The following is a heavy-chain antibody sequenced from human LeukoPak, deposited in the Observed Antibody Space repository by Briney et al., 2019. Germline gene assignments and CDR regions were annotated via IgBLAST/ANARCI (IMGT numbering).Heavy chain of an antibody. D-gene: IGHD3-22*01. V-gene: IGHV3-21*01. CDR2: ISSSSSYI. Sequence: GGSLRLSCAASGFTFSSYSMNWVRQAPGKGLEWVSSISSSSSYIYYADSVKGRFTISRDNAKNTLYLQMNSLRAEDTAVYYCAKDGGTYYYDSSGYCDYWGQGTLVTVSS. CDR3: AKDGGTYYYDSSGYCDY. J-gene: IGHJ4*02. CDR1: GFTFSSYS.